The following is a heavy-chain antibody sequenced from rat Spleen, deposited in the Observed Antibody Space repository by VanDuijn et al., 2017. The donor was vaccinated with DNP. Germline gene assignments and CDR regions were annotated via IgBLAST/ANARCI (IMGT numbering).Heavy chain of an antibody. CDR2: ITSNGGAT. D-gene: IGHD1-12*03. Sequence: EVQLVESGGGLVQPGRSLKLSCAASGFTFSDYYMAWVRQAPTEGLECVASITSNGGATYYLDSVKGRFTISRDDAQDTLYLQMNSLRSEDTATYYCAREGDYYDGYGDALDAWGQGVMVTVSS. J-gene: IGHJ2*01. CDR3: AREGDYYDGYGDALDA. CDR1: GFTFSDYY. V-gene: IGHV5-25*01.